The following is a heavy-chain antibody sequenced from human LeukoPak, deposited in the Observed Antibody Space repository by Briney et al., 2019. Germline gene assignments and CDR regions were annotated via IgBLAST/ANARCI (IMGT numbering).Heavy chain of an antibody. CDR2: INPSGGST. J-gene: IGHJ6*02. Sequence: GASVKVSCKAPGYTFTSYYMHWVRQAPGQGLEWMGIINPSGGSTSYAQKFQGRVTMTRDTSTSTVYMELSSLRSEDTAVYYCARVPKNTIYGMDVWGQGTTVTVSS. CDR1: GYTFTSYY. V-gene: IGHV1-46*01. CDR3: ARVPKNTIYGMDV. D-gene: IGHD1/OR15-1a*01.